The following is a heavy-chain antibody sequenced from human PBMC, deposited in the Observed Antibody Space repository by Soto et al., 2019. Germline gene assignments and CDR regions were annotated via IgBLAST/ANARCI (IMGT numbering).Heavy chain of an antibody. CDR2: IYKSATT. V-gene: IGHV4-30-4*01. J-gene: IGHJ5*01. CDR1: GDSISNLDYF. CDR3: ARGRYCLTGRCFPNWFDS. Sequence: SETLSLTCSVSGDSISNLDYFWAWIRQPPGQALEYIGYIYKSATTYYNPSFESRVAISVDTSKSQFSLNVTSVTAADIAVYFCARGRYCLTGRCFPNWFDSWGQGALVTVS. D-gene: IGHD7-27*01.